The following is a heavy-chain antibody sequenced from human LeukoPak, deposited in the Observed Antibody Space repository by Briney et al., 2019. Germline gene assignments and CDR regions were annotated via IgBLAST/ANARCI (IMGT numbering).Heavy chain of an antibody. CDR3: ARDVIGSDSSGSFDY. CDR1: GGTFSSYA. J-gene: IGHJ4*02. V-gene: IGHV1-69*13. D-gene: IGHD3-22*01. Sequence: SVKVSCKASGGTFSSYAISWVRQAPGQGLEWMGGIIPIFGTANYAQKFRGRVTITADESTSTAYMELSSLRSEDTAVYYCARDVIGSDSSGSFDYWGQGTLVTVSS. CDR2: IIPIFGTA.